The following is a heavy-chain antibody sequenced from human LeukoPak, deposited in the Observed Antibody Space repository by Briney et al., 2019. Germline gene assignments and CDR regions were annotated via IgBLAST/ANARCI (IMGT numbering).Heavy chain of an antibody. CDR3: ARDRGNGDYGDYFDS. V-gene: IGHV4-61*02. Sequence: SRTLSLTCTVSGDSITRGTYYWNWIRQPAGKGLEWIGRIHTSSRVNYNPSLKSRVTISIDTSRNLVSLRLTSVTAADAAVYYCARDRGNGDYGDYFDSWGQGTLVSVSS. D-gene: IGHD4-17*01. J-gene: IGHJ4*02. CDR1: GDSITRGTYY. CDR2: IHTSSRV.